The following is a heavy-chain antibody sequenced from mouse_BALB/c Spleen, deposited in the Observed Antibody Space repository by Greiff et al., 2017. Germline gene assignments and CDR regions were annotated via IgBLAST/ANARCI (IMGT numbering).Heavy chain of an antibody. Sequence: DVMLVESGGGLVQPGGSRKLSCAASGFTFSSFGMHWVRQAPEKGLEWVAYISSGSSTIYYADTVKGRFTISRDNPKNTLFLQMTSLRSEDTAMYYCAREKYGNLYAMDYWGQGTSVTVSS. J-gene: IGHJ4*01. CDR3: AREKYGNLYAMDY. CDR1: GFTFSSFG. V-gene: IGHV5-17*02. CDR2: ISSGSSTI. D-gene: IGHD2-10*02.